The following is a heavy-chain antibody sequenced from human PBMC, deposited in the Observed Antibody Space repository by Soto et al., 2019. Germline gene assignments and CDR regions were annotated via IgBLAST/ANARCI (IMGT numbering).Heavy chain of an antibody. D-gene: IGHD3-10*01. CDR2: IVPIFGKA. V-gene: IGHV1-69*13. CDR3: ARGRDGSNYYFDY. J-gene: IGHJ4*02. CDR1: GGSFSDSV. Sequence: SVKVSCKASGGSFSDSVTSWVRQAPGQGLEWMGGIVPIFGKANLAEKFQDRVTITADESTSTAYMELSSLRSEDSAVYYCARGRDGSNYYFDYWGQGTLVTVSS.